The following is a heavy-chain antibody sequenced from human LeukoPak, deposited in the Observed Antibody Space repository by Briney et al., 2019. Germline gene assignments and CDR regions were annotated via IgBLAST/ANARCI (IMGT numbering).Heavy chain of an antibody. Sequence: GRSLRLSCAASGFTFDDYAMHWVRQAPGKGLEWVSGISWNSGSIGYADSVKGRFTISRDNAKNSLYLQMNSLRAEDTAVYYCARDFAAAVGWGQGTLVTVSS. J-gene: IGHJ4*02. CDR3: ARDFAAAVG. V-gene: IGHV3-9*01. D-gene: IGHD6-13*01. CDR1: GFTFDDYA. CDR2: ISWNSGSI.